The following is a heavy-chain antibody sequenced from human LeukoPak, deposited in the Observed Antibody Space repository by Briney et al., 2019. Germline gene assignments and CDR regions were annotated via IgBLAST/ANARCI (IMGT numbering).Heavy chain of an antibody. CDR3: ARSDVDMAA. J-gene: IGHJ5*02. CDR2: ISNDGSNK. D-gene: IGHD5-12*01. Sequence: PGGSLRLSCAASGFTFSTYGMHWVRQAPGKGLEWVAVISNDGSNKLYADSVKGRFTISRDNFKNTLYLQMNSLRAEDTAMYHCARSDVDMAAWGQGTLVTVSS. CDR1: GFTFSTYG. V-gene: IGHV3-30*03.